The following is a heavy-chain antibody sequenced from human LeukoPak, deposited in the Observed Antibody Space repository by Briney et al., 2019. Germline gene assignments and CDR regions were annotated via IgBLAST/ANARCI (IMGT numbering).Heavy chain of an antibody. V-gene: IGHV4-39*01. CDR1: GGSISSSSYY. J-gene: IGHJ4*02. Sequence: SETLSLTCPVSGGSISSSSYYWGWIRQPPGKGLEWIGSIYYSGSTYYNPSLKSRVTISVDTSKNQFSLKLSSVTAADTAVYYCASLAARPPTAFDYWGQGTLVTVSS. CDR3: ASLAARPPTAFDY. CDR2: IYYSGST. D-gene: IGHD6-6*01.